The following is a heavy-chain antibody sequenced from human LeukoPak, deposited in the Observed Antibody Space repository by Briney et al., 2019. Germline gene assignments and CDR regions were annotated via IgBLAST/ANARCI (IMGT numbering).Heavy chain of an antibody. CDR3: ARQDSDIVVIPAAIEP. Sequence: SETLSLTCTVSGGSISSYYWSWIRQPPGKGLEWIGYIYYSGSTNYNPSLKSRVTISVDTSKNQFSLKLSSVTAADTAFYYCARQDSDIVVIPAAIEPWGQGTLVTASS. CDR2: IYYSGST. V-gene: IGHV4-59*08. CDR1: GGSISSYY. J-gene: IGHJ5*02. D-gene: IGHD2-2*01.